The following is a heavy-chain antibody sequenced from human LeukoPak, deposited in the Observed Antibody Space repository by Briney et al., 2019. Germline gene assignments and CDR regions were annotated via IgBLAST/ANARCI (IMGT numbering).Heavy chain of an antibody. D-gene: IGHD6-19*01. J-gene: IGHJ6*03. CDR1: GYTFSGYG. Sequence: ASVKVSCKASGYTFSGYGINWVRQAPGQGLEWMGWISSYDGNTNYAQKLQGRVTMTTDTSTSTAYMELSSLRSEDTAVYYCARDRPPKLYSSGWYYYMDVWGKGTTVTISS. CDR2: ISSYDGNT. V-gene: IGHV1-18*01. CDR3: ARDRPPKLYSSGWYYYMDV.